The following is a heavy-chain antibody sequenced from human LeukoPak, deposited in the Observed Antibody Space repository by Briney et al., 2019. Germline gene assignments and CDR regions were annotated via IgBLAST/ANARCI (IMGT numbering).Heavy chain of an antibody. CDR3: ARGSDRVAVAGLNWFDP. V-gene: IGHV3-74*01. D-gene: IGHD6-19*01. J-gene: IGHJ5*02. CDR1: GFTFSDYW. CDR2: INSDGSST. Sequence: GGSLRLSCAASGFTFSDYWMHWGRQAPGKGLVWVSRINSDGSSTRYADSVKGRFTISRDNAKNTLYLQMNSLRAEDTAVYYCARGSDRVAVAGLNWFDPWGQGTLVSVSS.